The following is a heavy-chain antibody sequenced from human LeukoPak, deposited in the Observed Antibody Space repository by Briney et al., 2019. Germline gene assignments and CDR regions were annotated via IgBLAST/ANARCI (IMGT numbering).Heavy chain of an antibody. V-gene: IGHV4-30-4*01. CDR2: IYYSGST. CDR1: GGSISSGDYY. Sequence: SETLSLTCTVSGGSISSGDYYWRWIRQPPGKGLEWIGYIYYSGSTNYNPSLKSRVTISVDTSKNQFSLKLSSVTAADTAVYYCARTGLHNWFDPWGQGTLVTVSS. D-gene: IGHD1-14*01. J-gene: IGHJ5*02. CDR3: ARTGLHNWFDP.